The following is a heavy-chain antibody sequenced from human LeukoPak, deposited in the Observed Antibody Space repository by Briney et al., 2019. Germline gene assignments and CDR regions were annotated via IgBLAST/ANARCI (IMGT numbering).Heavy chain of an antibody. CDR2: ISSSGSTI. J-gene: IGHJ4*02. Sequence: PGGSLRLSCAASGSTFSDYYMSWIRQAPGKGLEWVSYISSSGSTIYYADSVKGRFTISRDNAKNSLYLQMNSLRAEDTAVYYCARGFYVWGSYRSLRGFDYWGQGTLVTVSS. D-gene: IGHD3-16*02. CDR3: ARGFYVWGSYRSLRGFDY. CDR1: GSTFSDYY. V-gene: IGHV3-11*04.